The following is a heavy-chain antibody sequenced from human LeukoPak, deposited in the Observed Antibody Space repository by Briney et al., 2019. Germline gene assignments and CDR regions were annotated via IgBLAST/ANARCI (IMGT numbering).Heavy chain of an antibody. V-gene: IGHV4-61*02. CDR1: GGSISSGRYY. CDR2: IYTSGST. Sequence: SQTLSLTCTGSGGSISSGRYYWRWIRQPAGKGLEWIGRIYTSGSTNYNPSPKRRVTISLDTSNNQFSLKLSPVPAADPAVYYCARTLYAYRNLWGQGTLVTVSS. D-gene: IGHD4-11*01. J-gene: IGHJ4*02. CDR3: ARTLYAYRNL.